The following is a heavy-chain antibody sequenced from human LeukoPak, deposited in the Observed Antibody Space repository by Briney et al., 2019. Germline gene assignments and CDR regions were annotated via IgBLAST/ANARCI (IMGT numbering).Heavy chain of an antibody. V-gene: IGHV4-59*08. D-gene: IGHD3-3*01. CDR1: GGSISNYY. J-gene: IGHJ4*02. CDR2: IYYSGST. Sequence: SETLSLTCTVSGGSISNYYWSWIRQPPGKGLEWIGYIYYSGSTNYNPSLKSRVTISVDTSKNQFSLKLSSVTAAGTAAYYCARLSRVVINAYFDYWGQGTLVTVSS. CDR3: ARLSRVVINAYFDY.